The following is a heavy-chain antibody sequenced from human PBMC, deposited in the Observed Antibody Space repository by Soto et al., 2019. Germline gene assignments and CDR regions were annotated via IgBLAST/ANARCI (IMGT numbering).Heavy chain of an antibody. J-gene: IGHJ5*01. V-gene: IGHV4-4*08. CDR2: IYSIGST. Sequence: PSETLSLTCTVSGGSISGYYWSWLRQPPEKRLEWIGYIYSIGSTNYNPSLRSRITINPAPSNNQLSLQLNSVTPDDSPVYYCVRLVGNSWLDSWGPGTLVTVSS. CDR1: GGSISGYY. D-gene: IGHD2-2*01. CDR3: VRLVGNSWLDS.